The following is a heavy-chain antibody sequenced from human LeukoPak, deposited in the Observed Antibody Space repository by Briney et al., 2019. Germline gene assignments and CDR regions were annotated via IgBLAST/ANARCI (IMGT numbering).Heavy chain of an antibody. D-gene: IGHD6-19*01. CDR1: GFTFSSYA. Sequence: GGSLRLSCAASGFTFSSYAMTWVRQAPGKGLEWVSGISDSGDSTLYADSVKGRFTIYRDNSRNTLYLQMNSLRAEDTAVYYCEKRHSSGYYGIDWGQGTLVTVSS. CDR2: ISDSGDST. V-gene: IGHV3-23*01. CDR3: EKRHSSGYYGID. J-gene: IGHJ4*02.